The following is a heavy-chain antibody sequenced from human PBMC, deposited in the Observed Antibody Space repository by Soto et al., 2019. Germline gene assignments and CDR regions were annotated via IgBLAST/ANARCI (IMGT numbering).Heavy chain of an antibody. V-gene: IGHV1-58*01. CDR1: GFAFSSSA. D-gene: IGHD3-10*01. CDR3: AAGVGDGYEYFQH. Sequence: QMQLVQSGPEVKKPGTSVKVSCKASGFAFSSSAVQWVRQARGQRLEWIGWIVVGSGNTKNAQKFQERVTITRDMSTSTAYMELSSLRSEDTAVYYCAAGVGDGYEYFQHWGQGTLVTVSS. J-gene: IGHJ1*01. CDR2: IVVGSGNT.